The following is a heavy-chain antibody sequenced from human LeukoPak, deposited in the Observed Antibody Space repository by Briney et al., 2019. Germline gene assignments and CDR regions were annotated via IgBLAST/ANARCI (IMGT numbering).Heavy chain of an antibody. CDR1: GLTFSNYN. Sequence: PGGSLRLSCAASGLTFSNYNMNWVRQAPGKGLEWVSYISTSSSYIYYADSVKGRFTISRDNARNSLYLQMNSLRAEDTAVYYCARDNYDSSGPYYFDYWGQGTLVTVSS. CDR2: ISTSSSYI. J-gene: IGHJ4*02. CDR3: ARDNYDSSGPYYFDY. V-gene: IGHV3-21*01. D-gene: IGHD3-22*01.